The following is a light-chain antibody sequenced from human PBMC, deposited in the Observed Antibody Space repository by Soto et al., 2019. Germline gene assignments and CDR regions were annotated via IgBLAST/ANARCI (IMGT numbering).Light chain of an antibody. CDR1: SSDVGGYNY. CDR2: DVS. Sequence: QSALTQPASVSGSPGQSITISCTGTSSDVGGYNYVSWYQQHPGKAPKLMIYDVSNRPSGVSNRFSRSKSGNTASLTISGLQAEDSADYYCSSYTSSSTRFGTGTKVTVL. CDR3: SSYTSSSTR. J-gene: IGLJ1*01. V-gene: IGLV2-14*01.